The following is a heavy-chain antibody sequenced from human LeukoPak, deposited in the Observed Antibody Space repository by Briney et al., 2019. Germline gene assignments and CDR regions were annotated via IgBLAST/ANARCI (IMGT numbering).Heavy chain of an antibody. Sequence: PGGSLRLSCAASGFSFSNYWMHWVRQAPGQGLVWVSRINSDGSITSYADSVKGRFTISRDNVKNTLYLQMNSLRAEDTAVYYCASRDVVVTATDLDYWGQGTLVTVSS. CDR1: GFSFSNYW. CDR3: ASRDVVVTATDLDY. V-gene: IGHV3-74*01. J-gene: IGHJ4*02. D-gene: IGHD2-21*02. CDR2: INSDGSIT.